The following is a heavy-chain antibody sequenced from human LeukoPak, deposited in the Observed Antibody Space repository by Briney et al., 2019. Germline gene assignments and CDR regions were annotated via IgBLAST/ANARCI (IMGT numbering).Heavy chain of an antibody. Sequence: GASVKVSCKASGYTFTSYAMHWVRQAPGQRLEWMGWINAGNGNTKYSQKFQGRVTITADESTSTAYMELSSLRSEDTAVYYCATTAMVTYYYGMDVWGQGTTVTVSS. J-gene: IGHJ6*02. V-gene: IGHV1-3*01. CDR2: INAGNGNT. CDR1: GYTFTSYA. D-gene: IGHD5-18*01. CDR3: ATTAMVTYYYGMDV.